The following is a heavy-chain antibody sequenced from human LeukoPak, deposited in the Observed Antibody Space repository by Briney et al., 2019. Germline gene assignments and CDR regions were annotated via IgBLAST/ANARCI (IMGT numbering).Heavy chain of an antibody. CDR2: IRYDGSNK. CDR3: AKDKGFDSSSWYGASYYYYMDV. D-gene: IGHD6-13*01. J-gene: IGHJ6*03. CDR1: GFTFSSYG. V-gene: IGHV3-30*02. Sequence: GGSLRLSCAASGFTFSSYGMHWVRQAPGKGLEWVAFIRYDGSNKYYADSVKGRFTISRDNSKNTLYLQMNSLRAEDTAVYYCAKDKGFDSSSWYGASYYYYMDVWGKGTTVTISS.